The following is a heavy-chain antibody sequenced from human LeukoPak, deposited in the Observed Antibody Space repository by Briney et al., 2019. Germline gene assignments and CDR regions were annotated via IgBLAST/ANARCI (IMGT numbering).Heavy chain of an antibody. CDR2: ISYDGSNK. D-gene: IGHD3-10*01. V-gene: IGHV3-30*04. Sequence: RPGGSLRLSCAASVFTFSSYAMHCVRQAPGKGLEGVAVISYDGSNKYYAHSVKGRFTICRDNSKNTLYLQMSSLRAEDTAVYYCAREDGSYGSGSYPDYWGQGTLVTVSS. J-gene: IGHJ4*02. CDR1: VFTFSSYA. CDR3: AREDGSYGSGSYPDY.